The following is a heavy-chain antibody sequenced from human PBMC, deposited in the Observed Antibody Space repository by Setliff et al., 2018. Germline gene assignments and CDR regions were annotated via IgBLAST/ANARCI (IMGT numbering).Heavy chain of an antibody. J-gene: IGHJ4*02. D-gene: IGHD6-13*01. Sequence: GGSLRLSCVASGFGFRSFGMYWVRQAPGKGLEWVSIIHSGGSSTYYADSVKGRFTISRDDSKNTLYLQMNSLRAEDTAVYYCAKRGSSWSPIDFWGQGTLVTVSS. CDR2: IHSGGSST. CDR1: GFGFRSFG. V-gene: IGHV3-23*03. CDR3: AKRGSSWSPIDF.